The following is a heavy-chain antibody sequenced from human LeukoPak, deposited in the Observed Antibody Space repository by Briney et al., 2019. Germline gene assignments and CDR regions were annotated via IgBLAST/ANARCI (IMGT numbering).Heavy chain of an antibody. D-gene: IGHD3-16*02. Sequence: GGSLRLSCAASGFSFSDYVMCWVRQAPGKGLESVSAISASGLTTYYADSVKGRFTISRDNSKNTLYLQINSLRADDSAVYYCAKVNNAYESIVSDFWGQGTLVTVSS. V-gene: IGHV3-23*01. CDR3: AKVNNAYESIVSDF. J-gene: IGHJ4*02. CDR2: ISASGLTT. CDR1: GFSFSDYV.